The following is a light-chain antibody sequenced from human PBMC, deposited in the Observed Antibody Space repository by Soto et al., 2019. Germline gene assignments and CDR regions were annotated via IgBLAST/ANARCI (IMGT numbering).Light chain of an antibody. CDR1: QSVNSN. V-gene: IGKV3-15*01. J-gene: IGKJ1*01. CDR2: GEY. Sequence: EMVVSQSXATLSFSTWEXXXXXXXVTQSVNSNVAWSTHKXGKAKKLIIYGEYXRANGIPARLSGSGSGTEFTLTITSMQSEEVAVYYCHQYNKWPKTFGQGTKVDIK. CDR3: HQYNKWPKT.